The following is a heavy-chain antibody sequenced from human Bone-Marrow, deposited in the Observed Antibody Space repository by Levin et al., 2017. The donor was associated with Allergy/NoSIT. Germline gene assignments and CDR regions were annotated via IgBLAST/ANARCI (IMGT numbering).Heavy chain of an antibody. CDR2: VYEGGGS. Sequence: SETLSLTCAVSGGSFRGYYWSWVRQPPGKGLEWIAEVYEGGGSNYNPSLQSRLTISMDMSKNQFSLKLTSVTAADTALYYCATIPRGSKSTWIGYWGQGTQVTVSP. CDR1: GGSFRGYY. V-gene: IGHV4-34*01. J-gene: IGHJ4*02. D-gene: IGHD2/OR15-2a*01. CDR3: ATIPRGSKSTWIGY.